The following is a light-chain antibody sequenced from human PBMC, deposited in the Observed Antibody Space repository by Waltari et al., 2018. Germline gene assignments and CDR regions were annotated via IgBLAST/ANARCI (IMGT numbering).Light chain of an antibody. V-gene: IGLV2-14*01. J-gene: IGLJ2*01. CDR1: SSDVGGYNY. CDR3: SSYTSSSTVV. CDR2: EVS. Sequence: QSALTQPPSVSGSPGQSLTISCPGTSSDVGGYNYASWYQHHPGKAPKLMLYEVSNRPSGFSKRFSGSKSCNTASLTISGLQAEDEADYYCSSYTSSSTVVFGGGTKLTVL.